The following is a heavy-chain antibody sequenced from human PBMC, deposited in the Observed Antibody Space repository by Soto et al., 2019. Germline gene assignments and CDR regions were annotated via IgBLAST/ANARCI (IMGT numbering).Heavy chain of an antibody. V-gene: IGHV3-30*18. D-gene: IGHD2-15*01. CDR3: AKDLFVESNLRDYGLDV. CDR1: GFTFSSYG. CDR2: ISYDGSNK. Sequence: PGGSLRLSCAASGFTFSSYGMHWVRQAPGKGLEWVAVISYDGSNKYYADSVKGRFTISRDNSKNTLYLQMNSLRAEDTAVYYCAKDLFVESNLRDYGLDVWGQGTTVTVSS. J-gene: IGHJ6*02.